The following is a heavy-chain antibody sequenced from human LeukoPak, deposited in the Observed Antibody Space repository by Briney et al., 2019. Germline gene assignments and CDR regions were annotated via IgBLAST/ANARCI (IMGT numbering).Heavy chain of an antibody. V-gene: IGHV4-39*07. J-gene: IGHJ4*02. D-gene: IGHD2-2*02. Sequence: SETLSLTCTVSVGSTSSSGYYWGWIRHPPGKRLEWIGCFYYSGRAYYNPSLKGRVAISVDTSKNQFSLKLNSVTAADTAVYYCARDSPVPASIDYYFDYWGQGTLVTVSS. CDR3: ARDSPVPASIDYYFDY. CDR2: FYYSGRA. CDR1: VGSTSSSGYY.